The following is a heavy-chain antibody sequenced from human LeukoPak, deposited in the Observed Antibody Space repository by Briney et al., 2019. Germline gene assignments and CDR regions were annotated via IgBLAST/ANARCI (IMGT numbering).Heavy chain of an antibody. CDR1: GFTFSDYY. Sequence: GGSLRLSCAASGFTFSDYYMNWIRQAPGKGLEWVSYISSSGTSTYYADSAKGRFTISRDNAKSSVYLQMNSLRAEDTAVYFCASSMVPGTFDYWGQGTLVTVSS. J-gene: IGHJ4*02. V-gene: IGHV3-11*04. CDR2: ISSSGTST. D-gene: IGHD2-8*01. CDR3: ASSMVPGTFDY.